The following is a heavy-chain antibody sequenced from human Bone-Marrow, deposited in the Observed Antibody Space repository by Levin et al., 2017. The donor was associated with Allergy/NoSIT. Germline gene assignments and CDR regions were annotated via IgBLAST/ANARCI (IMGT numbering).Heavy chain of an antibody. CDR1: GFRFSDYV. J-gene: IGHJ4*02. CDR3: VRTPGAIVVTPYFDF. CDR2: ISGSGEIT. D-gene: IGHD2-21*01. Sequence: HPGGSLRLSCVASGFRFSDYVLNWVRQAPGKGLEWVSVISGSGEITYYADSVKGRFTISRDTSKNTLYLQMNSLSAEDTAIYYCVRTPGAIVVTPYFDFWGQGTLVTVSS. V-gene: IGHV3-23*01.